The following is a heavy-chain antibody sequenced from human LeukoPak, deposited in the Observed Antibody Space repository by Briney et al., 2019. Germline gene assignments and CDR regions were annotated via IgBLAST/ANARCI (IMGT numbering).Heavy chain of an antibody. V-gene: IGHV1-69*13. D-gene: IGHD5-24*01. J-gene: IGHJ4*02. CDR3: ARDRGDGYNAYYFDY. Sequence: ASVKVSCKASGGTFSSYAISWVRQAPGQRLEWMGGIIPIFGTANYAQKFQGRVTITADESTSTAYMELSRLRSDDTAVYYCARDRGDGYNAYYFDYWGQGTLVTVSS. CDR2: IIPIFGTA. CDR1: GGTFSSYA.